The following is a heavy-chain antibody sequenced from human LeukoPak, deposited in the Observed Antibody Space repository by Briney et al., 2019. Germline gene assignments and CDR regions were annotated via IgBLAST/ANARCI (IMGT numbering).Heavy chain of an antibody. CDR1: GYSFTSYW. V-gene: IGHV5-51*01. CDR3: AIHMVPPYYYYGMDV. CDR2: IYPGDSDT. D-gene: IGHD2-8*01. Sequence: GESLKISCKGSGYSFTSYWIGWVRQMPGKGLEWMGIIYPGDSDTRYSPSFQGQVTISADKSISTAYLQWSSLKASDTAMYYCAIHMVPPYYYYGMDVWGQGTTVTVSS. J-gene: IGHJ6*02.